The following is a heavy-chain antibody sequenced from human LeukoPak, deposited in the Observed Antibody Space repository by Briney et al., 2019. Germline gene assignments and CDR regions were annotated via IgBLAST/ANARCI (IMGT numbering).Heavy chain of an antibody. CDR1: GASISTYY. CDR2: INHSGST. J-gene: IGHJ6*03. CDR3: ARGVGNYAAAYYYYYYMDV. V-gene: IGHV4-34*01. Sequence: SETLSLTCTVSGASISTYYWSWIRQPPGKGLEWIGEINHSGSTNYNPSLKSRVTISVDTSKNQFSLKLSSVTAADTAVYYCARGVGNYAAAYYYYYYMDVWGKGTTVTVSS. D-gene: IGHD4-11*01.